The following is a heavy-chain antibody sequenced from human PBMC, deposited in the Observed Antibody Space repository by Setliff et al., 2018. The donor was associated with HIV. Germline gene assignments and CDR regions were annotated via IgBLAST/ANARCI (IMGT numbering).Heavy chain of an antibody. J-gene: IGHJ4*02. D-gene: IGHD3-22*01. Sequence: SETLSLTCSVSGGSIYNFYWSWIRQSPGKGLEWIGYLYSTGSTNYNPSLKSRVTISIDTSKKQFSLKLSPVTAADTAVYFCAREDNYDYDSIGYSFLDYGGQGTLVTVSS. V-gene: IGHV4-59*01. CDR2: LYSTGST. CDR1: GGSIYNFY. CDR3: AREDNYDYDSIGYSFLDY.